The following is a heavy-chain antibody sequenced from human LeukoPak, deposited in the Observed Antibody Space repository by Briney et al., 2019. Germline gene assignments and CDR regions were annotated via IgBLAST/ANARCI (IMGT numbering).Heavy chain of an antibody. CDR3: ARLKGIAAAGADS. J-gene: IGHJ4*02. CDR2: INHSGST. D-gene: IGHD6-13*01. CDR1: GGSFSGYY. V-gene: IGHV4-34*01. Sequence: PSETLSLTCAVYGGSFSGYYWSWIRQPPGKGLEWIGEINHSGSTNYNPSLKSRVTISVDTSKNQFSLKLSSVTAADTAVYYCARLKGIAAAGADSWGQGTLVTVSS.